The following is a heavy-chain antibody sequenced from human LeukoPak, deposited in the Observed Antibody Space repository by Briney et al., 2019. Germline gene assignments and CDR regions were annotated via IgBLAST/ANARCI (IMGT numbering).Heavy chain of an antibody. Sequence: PGGSLRLSCAASGFTFSSFEMNWVRQAPRKGLEWVSYISSSGSTIYYADSVKGRFTISRDNAENSLYLQMSSLRAEDTAVYYCARDWSMAYWGQGTLVTVSS. CDR3: ARDWSMAY. V-gene: IGHV3-48*03. CDR1: GFTFSSFE. D-gene: IGHD2/OR15-2a*01. CDR2: ISSSGSTI. J-gene: IGHJ4*02.